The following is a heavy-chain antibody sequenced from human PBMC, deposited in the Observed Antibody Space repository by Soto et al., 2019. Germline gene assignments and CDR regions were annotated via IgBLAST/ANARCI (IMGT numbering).Heavy chain of an antibody. V-gene: IGHV4-30-4*01. CDR1: GGSIRIGDYY. CDR3: ATVVRFCSSPSCRGRNWFDP. J-gene: IGHJ5*02. D-gene: IGHD2-2*01. CDR2: MFYTGTT. Sequence: CRTGAVSGGSIRIGDYYWCWVHQPPGKGLEWIGYMFYTGTTYYNPSLKSRITISMDTSKNQFSLRLTSVTAADTAEYHCATVVRFCSSPSCRGRNWFDPWGQGTRVTVSS.